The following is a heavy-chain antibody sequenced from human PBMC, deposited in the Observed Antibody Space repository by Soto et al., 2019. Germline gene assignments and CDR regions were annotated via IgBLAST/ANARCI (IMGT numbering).Heavy chain of an antibody. D-gene: IGHD3-10*01. CDR2: IYYSGST. V-gene: IGHV4-31*03. CDR3: ARAWFGEFPLDY. CDR1: GGSISSGGYY. Sequence: QVQLQESGPGLVKPSQTLSLTCTVSGGSISSGGYYWSWIRQHPGKGLEWLGYIYYSGSTYYNPALKSRVTISVDTSKNQFSLKLSSVTAADTAVYYCARAWFGEFPLDYWGQGTLVTVSS. J-gene: IGHJ4*02.